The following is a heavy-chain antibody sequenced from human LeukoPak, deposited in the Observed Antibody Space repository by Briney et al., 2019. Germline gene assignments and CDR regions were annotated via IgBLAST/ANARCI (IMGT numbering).Heavy chain of an antibody. J-gene: IGHJ3*02. CDR2: INHSGST. CDR1: GGAFSGYC. Sequence: SETLSLTCSVYGGAFSGYCWSWIRQPPGKGLEWIGEINHSGSTNYNPSLKTRVTISLDRSKDQFSLKLTSVTAADTAVYYCARVRQQVVHDAFDIWGQGTMVIVSS. V-gene: IGHV4-34*01. D-gene: IGHD6-13*01. CDR3: ARVRQQVVHDAFDI.